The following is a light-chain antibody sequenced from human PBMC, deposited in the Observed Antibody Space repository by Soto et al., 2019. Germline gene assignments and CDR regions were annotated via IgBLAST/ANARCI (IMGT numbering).Light chain of an antibody. CDR2: GAS. J-gene: IGKJ1*01. V-gene: IGKV3-20*01. Sequence: EIVLTQSPGTLSLSPGERATLSCRASQSVSSSYLAWYQQKPGQAPRLLIFGASIRATGLPDRYSGSGSGTDFTLTISRLEPEDFAVYYCQQYGSSPGTFGQGTKVDIK. CDR3: QQYGSSPGT. CDR1: QSVSSSY.